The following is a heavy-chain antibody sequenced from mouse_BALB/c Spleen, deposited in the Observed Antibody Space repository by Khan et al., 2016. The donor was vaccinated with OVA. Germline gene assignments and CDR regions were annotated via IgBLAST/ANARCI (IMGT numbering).Heavy chain of an antibody. CDR3: ARGNTASYCDFDV. V-gene: IGHV1-61*01. D-gene: IGHD1-2*01. CDR1: GYSFTSYW. CDR2: IHTSDSET. J-gene: IGHJ1*01. Sequence: QVQLKESGAELVRPGASVKLSCKASGYSFTSYWMNWVKQRPGQGLEWIGIIHTSDSETGLNQKLKDKATLTLANSSSTAYMQLSSPTSEDSVVYDCARGNTASYCDFDVWGAGTTVTVSS.